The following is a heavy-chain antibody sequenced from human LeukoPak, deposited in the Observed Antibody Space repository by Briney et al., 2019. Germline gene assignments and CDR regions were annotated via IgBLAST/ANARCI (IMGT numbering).Heavy chain of an antibody. V-gene: IGHV4-34*01. CDR1: GGSFSGYY. Sequence: KPSETLSLTCAVYGGSFSGYYWSWIRQPPWKGLEWIGEINHSGSTNYNPSLKSRVTISVDTSKNQFSLKLSSVTAADTAVYYCARANSSLHYFDYWGQGTLVTVSS. D-gene: IGHD6-13*01. CDR3: ARANSSLHYFDY. J-gene: IGHJ4*02. CDR2: INHSGST.